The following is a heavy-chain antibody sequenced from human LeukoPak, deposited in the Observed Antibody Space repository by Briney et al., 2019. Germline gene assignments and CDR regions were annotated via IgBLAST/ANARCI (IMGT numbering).Heavy chain of an antibody. J-gene: IGHJ3*02. CDR3: ARQAYGSRFDAFDI. CDR2: IYPDDSET. V-gene: IGHV5-51*01. CDR1: GYSFTSYW. D-gene: IGHD3-22*01. Sequence: GESLKISCTASGYSFTSYWIGWVRQMPGKGLEWMGIIYPDDSETNYSPSFKGQVTMSVDKSITTAFLQWSSLKASDTAMYYCARQAYGSRFDAFDIWGQGTMVTVSS.